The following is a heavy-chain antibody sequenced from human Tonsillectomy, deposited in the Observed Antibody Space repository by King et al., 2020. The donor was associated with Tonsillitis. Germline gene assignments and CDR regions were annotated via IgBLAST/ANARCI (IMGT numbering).Heavy chain of an antibody. CDR1: GFTFSSYW. D-gene: IGHD5-12*01. CDR2: VKHDGGET. CDR3: ARGGSDSDY. Sequence: VQLVESGGGLVQPGGSLRLSCAASGFTFSSYWMTWVRQAPGKGLEWVAIVKHDGGETNYVDSVKGRFTISRDNAKNSLFLLMDSLRAEDTAVYYCARGGSDSDYWGQGTLVTVSS. J-gene: IGHJ4*02. V-gene: IGHV3-7*01.